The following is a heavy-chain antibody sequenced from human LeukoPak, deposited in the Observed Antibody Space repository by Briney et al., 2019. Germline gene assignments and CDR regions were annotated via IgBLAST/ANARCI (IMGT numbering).Heavy chain of an antibody. V-gene: IGHV3-43*02. CDR2: ISGDGGST. CDR3: AKDYGDYSYYYYYYMDV. D-gene: IGHD4-17*01. Sequence: PGGSLRLSCAASGFTFDDYAIHWVRQAPGKGLEWVSLISGDGGSTYYADSVKGRFTISRDNSKNSLYLQMNSLRTEDTALYYCAKDYGDYSYYYYYYMDVWGKGTTVTVSS. CDR1: GFTFDDYA. J-gene: IGHJ6*03.